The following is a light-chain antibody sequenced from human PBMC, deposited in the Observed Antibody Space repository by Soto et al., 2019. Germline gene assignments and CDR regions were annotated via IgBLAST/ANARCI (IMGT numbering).Light chain of an antibody. CDR3: QHYYNWPPWT. CDR1: QSVRSS. V-gene: IGKV3-15*01. CDR2: GAS. Sequence: EIVMTQSPVTLSVSPGERATLSCRASQSVRSSLAWYQQKPGQAPRLLIYGASTRATAIPARFSGSGSGTEVTLTISSRQSEDFAVYYCQHYYNWPPWTFGRGTKVEIK. J-gene: IGKJ1*01.